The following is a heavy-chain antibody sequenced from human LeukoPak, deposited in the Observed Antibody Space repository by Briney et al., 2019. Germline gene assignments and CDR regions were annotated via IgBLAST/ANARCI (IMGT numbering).Heavy chain of an antibody. CDR2: IVPNSGDT. CDR1: GYTLTGYY. CDR3: ARADRNWFDP. J-gene: IGHJ5*02. Sequence: ASVKVSCKASGYTLTGYYMHWVRQAPGQGLEWMGWIVPNSGDTNYAQKFQDRVTMTRDTSISTAYMELSRLRSDDTAVYYCARADRNWFDPWGQGALVTVSS. V-gene: IGHV1-2*02.